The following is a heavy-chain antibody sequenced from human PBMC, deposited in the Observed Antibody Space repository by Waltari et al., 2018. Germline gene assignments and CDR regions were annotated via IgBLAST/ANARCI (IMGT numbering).Heavy chain of an antibody. CDR2: IGLGGGPV. V-gene: IGHV3-48*01. CDR1: GFTLSSFT. Sequence: EVQLVESGGGLVQPGGSLGLSFAAAGFTLSSFTMHWVRQGPEKGLEWISYIGLGGGPVHYADSVKGRFTIFRDNDKNSLYLEMNSLRAEDTGLYYCARGSAAGIASWGQGTLVTVSS. CDR3: ARGSAAGIAS. J-gene: IGHJ5*01. D-gene: IGHD6-13*01.